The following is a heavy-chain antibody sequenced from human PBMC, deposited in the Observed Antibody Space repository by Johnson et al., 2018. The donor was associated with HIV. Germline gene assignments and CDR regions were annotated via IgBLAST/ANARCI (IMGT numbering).Heavy chain of an antibody. J-gene: IGHJ3*02. CDR1: GFTFSSYA. Sequence: QVKLVESGGGVVQPGRSLRLSCAASGFTFSSYAMHWVRQAPGKGLEWVAVISYDGSNKYYADSVKGRFTISRDNSKNTLYLQMNSLRAEDTAVYYCARDDTLGYCSGGSCPGAFDIWGQGTMVTVSS. V-gene: IGHV3-30-3*01. CDR3: ARDDTLGYCSGGSCPGAFDI. D-gene: IGHD2-15*01. CDR2: ISYDGSNK.